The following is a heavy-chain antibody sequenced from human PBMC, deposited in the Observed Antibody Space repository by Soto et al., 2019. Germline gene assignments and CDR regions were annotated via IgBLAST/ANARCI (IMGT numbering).Heavy chain of an antibody. CDR3: ERRSAVVVAAVDY. D-gene: IGHD2-15*01. V-gene: IGHV4-39*01. J-gene: IGHJ4*02. Sequence: SETLSLTCTVSGGSISSSSYYWGWIRQPPGKGLEWIGSIYYSGSTYYNPSLKSRVTISVDTSKNQFSLKLSSVTAADTAVYYCERRSAVVVAAVDYWGQGPLVTVSS. CDR2: IYYSGST. CDR1: GGSISSSSYY.